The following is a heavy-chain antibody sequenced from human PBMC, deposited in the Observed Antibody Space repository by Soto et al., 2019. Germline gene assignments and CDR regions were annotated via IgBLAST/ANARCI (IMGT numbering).Heavy chain of an antibody. CDR1: GGSISSYY. V-gene: IGHV4-59*01. J-gene: IGHJ6*04. CDR3: AKASGRVATIGFSDV. Sequence: SETLSLTCTVSGGSISSYYWSWIRQPPGKGLEWIGYIYYSGSTNYNPSLKSRVTISVDTSKNQFSLKLSSVTAADTAVYYCAKASGRVATIGFSDVWGKGTTVTVSS. D-gene: IGHD5-12*01. CDR2: IYYSGST.